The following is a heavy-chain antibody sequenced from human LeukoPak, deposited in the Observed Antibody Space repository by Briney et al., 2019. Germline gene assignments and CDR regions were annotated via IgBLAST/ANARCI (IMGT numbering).Heavy chain of an antibody. CDR3: AREGVRDDYYYYGMDV. Sequence: ASVTVSCTASGYTFTGYYMHWVRQAPGQGLEWMGWINPNSGGTNYAQKFQGRVTMTRDTSISTAYMELSRLRSDDTAVYYCAREGVRDDYYYYGMDVWGQGTTVTVSS. J-gene: IGHJ6*02. D-gene: IGHD3-10*01. CDR2: INPNSGGT. V-gene: IGHV1-2*02. CDR1: GYTFTGYY.